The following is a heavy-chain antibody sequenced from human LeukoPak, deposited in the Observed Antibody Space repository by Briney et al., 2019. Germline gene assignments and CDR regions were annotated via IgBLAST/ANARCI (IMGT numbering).Heavy chain of an antibody. Sequence: PGGSLRLSCAASGFTFSSYWMHWVRQAPGKGLVWVSRINTDGSSTSYADSVKGRFTISRDNAKNTLYLQMNSLRAEDTAVYYCARDEYDFWSGYYPDYWGQGTLVTVSS. D-gene: IGHD3-3*01. J-gene: IGHJ4*02. V-gene: IGHV3-74*01. CDR1: GFTFSSYW. CDR3: ARDEYDFWSGYYPDY. CDR2: INTDGSST.